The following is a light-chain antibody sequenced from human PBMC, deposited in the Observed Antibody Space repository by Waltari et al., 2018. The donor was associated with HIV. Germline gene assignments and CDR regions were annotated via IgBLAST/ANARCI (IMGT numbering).Light chain of an antibody. J-gene: IGLJ1*01. CDR1: NTHVGRYKY. CDR3: WSYTSSDTFV. Sequence: QSALTQPVSVSGSPGQSLALSCIGTNTHVGRYKYVSWYPHHPGKAPKLIIYEVSNRPSEVSNRFSGSKSGDTAFLTISGLHGEDEADYYCWSYTSSDTFVFGTGTKVTVL. V-gene: IGLV2-14*01. CDR2: EVS.